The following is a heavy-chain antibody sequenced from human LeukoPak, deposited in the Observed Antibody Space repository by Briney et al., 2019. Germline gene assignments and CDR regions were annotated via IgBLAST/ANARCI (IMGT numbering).Heavy chain of an antibody. CDR1: GGSISSYY. J-gene: IGHJ5*02. CDR2: IYTSGST. D-gene: IGHD3-10*01. V-gene: IGHV4-4*07. CDR3: ASEGLWFGELSWFDP. Sequence: SETLSLTCTVSGGSISSYYWSWIRQPAGKGLEWIGRIYTSGSTNYNPSLKSRVTMSVDTSKNQFSPKLSSVTAADTAVYYCASEGLWFGELSWFDPWGQGTLVTVSS.